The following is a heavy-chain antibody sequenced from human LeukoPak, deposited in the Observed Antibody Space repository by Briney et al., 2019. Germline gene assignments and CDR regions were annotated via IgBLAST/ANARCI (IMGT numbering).Heavy chain of an antibody. D-gene: IGHD6-19*01. CDR2: ISNDGTNE. V-gene: IGHV3-30-3*01. CDR1: RFTFSTYA. J-gene: IGHJ1*01. CDR3: ARDRIAVAGMGAFQH. Sequence: GGSLRLSCAASRFTFSTYAMHWVRQAPGKGLEWVAGISNDGTNEDHADSVKGRFTISRDNSKNTLYLQMNSLRAEDTAIYYCARDRIAVAGMGAFQHWGQGTMVTVSS.